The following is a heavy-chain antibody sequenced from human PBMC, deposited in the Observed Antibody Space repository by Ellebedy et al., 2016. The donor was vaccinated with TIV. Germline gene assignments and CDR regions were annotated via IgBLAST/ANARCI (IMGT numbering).Heavy chain of an antibody. V-gene: IGHV3-30*18. CDR2: ISYDGSNK. J-gene: IGHJ4*02. CDR3: AKVGNYYPD. D-gene: IGHD1-7*01. CDR1: GFTFRSHG. Sequence: PGGSLRLSCAASGFTFRSHGLHWVRQAPGKGLEWVAVISYDGSNKYYADSVKGRFTISRDNSKNTLYLQMNSLRAEDTAVYYCAKVGNYYPDWGQGTLVTVSS.